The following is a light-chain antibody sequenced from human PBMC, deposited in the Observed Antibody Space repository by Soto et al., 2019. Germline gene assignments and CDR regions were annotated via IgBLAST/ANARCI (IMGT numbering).Light chain of an antibody. CDR1: SSDVGAYNF. V-gene: IGLV2-8*01. CDR2: EVS. Sequence: QSALTQPPSASGSPGQSVTISCTGTSSDVGAYNFVSWYQQHPGKAPKLMISEVSKRPSGVPDRFSGSKSGNTASLTVSGLQAADEADYYCSSFAGSNNFVFGGGTALTVL. J-gene: IGLJ2*01. CDR3: SSFAGSNNFV.